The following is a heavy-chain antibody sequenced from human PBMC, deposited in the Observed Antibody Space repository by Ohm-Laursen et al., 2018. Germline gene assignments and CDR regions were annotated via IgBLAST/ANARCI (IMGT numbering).Heavy chain of an antibody. Sequence: SLRLSCAASGFTFSSYWMHWVRQAPGKGLVWVSRINGDGSSASYADSVKGRFTTSRDNAKNTLYLQMNSLRAEDTAVYYCARILIGTTGYGMDVWGQGTTVTVSS. CDR1: GFTFSSYW. CDR3: ARILIGTTGYGMDV. J-gene: IGHJ6*02. V-gene: IGHV3-74*01. D-gene: IGHD1-7*01. CDR2: INGDGSSA.